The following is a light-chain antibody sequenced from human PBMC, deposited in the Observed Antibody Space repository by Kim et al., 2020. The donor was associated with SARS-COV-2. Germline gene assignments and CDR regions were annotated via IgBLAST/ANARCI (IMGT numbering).Light chain of an antibody. Sequence: LTPSEKATLSCRAGPSISTFLAWYQQRLGQAPKLLIYDTSKRAAGVPARFSASGSGTDFTLTISSLEPDDFATYYCQQRYSWPRTFGQGTKVDIK. CDR1: PSISTF. V-gene: IGKV3-11*01. J-gene: IGKJ1*01. CDR3: QQRYSWPRT. CDR2: DTS.